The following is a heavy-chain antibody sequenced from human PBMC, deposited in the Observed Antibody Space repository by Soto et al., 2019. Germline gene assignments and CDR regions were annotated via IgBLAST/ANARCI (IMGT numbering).Heavy chain of an antibody. J-gene: IGHJ4*02. CDR1: GDSISTFY. V-gene: IGHV4-59*01. Sequence: SETLSLTCAVYGDSISTFYWSWIRQPPGKGLEWIGYIYYTGSTNYNPSLKSRVTMSVDTSKKQFSLKLTSVTAADTAVYYCARQRGNYFDYWGQGSLVTVSS. D-gene: IGHD3-10*01. CDR3: ARQRGNYFDY. CDR2: IYYTGST.